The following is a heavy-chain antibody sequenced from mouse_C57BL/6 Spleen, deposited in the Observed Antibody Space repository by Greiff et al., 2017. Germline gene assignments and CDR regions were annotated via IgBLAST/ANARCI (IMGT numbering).Heavy chain of an antibody. CDR3: ASSLYYYGSSSWFAY. D-gene: IGHD1-1*01. J-gene: IGHJ3*01. Sequence: VQLQQSGPELVKPGASVKISCKASGYTFTDYYMNWVKQSHGKSLEWIGDINPNNGGTSYNQKFKGKATLTVDKSSSTAYMELRSLTSEDSAVYYCASSLYYYGSSSWFAYWGQGTLVTVSA. CDR2: INPNNGGT. V-gene: IGHV1-26*01. CDR1: GYTFTDYY.